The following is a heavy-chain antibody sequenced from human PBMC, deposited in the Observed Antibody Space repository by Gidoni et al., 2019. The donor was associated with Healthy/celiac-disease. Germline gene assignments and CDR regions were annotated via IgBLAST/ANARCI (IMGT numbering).Heavy chain of an antibody. Sequence: QVQLQESGPGLVKPSETLSLTCTVSGGSISSSGYYWGWIRQPPGTGLEWIGSIDYSGTTYYNASVKSRFTISVDKTKNPISLRLISVTAADTAVFYCARQAVAGTGYFDYWGQGTLVTVSS. V-gene: IGHV4-39*01. CDR1: GGSISSSGYY. J-gene: IGHJ4*02. D-gene: IGHD6-19*01. CDR3: ARQAVAGTGYFDY. CDR2: IDYSGTT.